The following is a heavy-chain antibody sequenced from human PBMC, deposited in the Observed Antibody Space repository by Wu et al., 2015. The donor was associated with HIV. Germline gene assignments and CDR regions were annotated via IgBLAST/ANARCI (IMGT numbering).Heavy chain of an antibody. CDR2: INPSGGYT. V-gene: IGHV1-46*01. CDR3: ARALYVSAFDI. J-gene: IGHJ3*02. Sequence: QVQLVQSGAEVKKPGASVNVSCKASGYSFTTYFVHWVRQAPGQGLEWMGIINPSGGYTNYAQKFQGRVTMTRDTSTSTVYMELSSLRSEDTALYYCARALYVSAFDIWGQGTMVTVS. CDR1: GYSFTTYF. D-gene: IGHD2-8*01.